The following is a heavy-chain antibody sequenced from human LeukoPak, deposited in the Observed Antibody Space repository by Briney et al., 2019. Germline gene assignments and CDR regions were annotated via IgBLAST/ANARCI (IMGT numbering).Heavy chain of an antibody. D-gene: IGHD6-19*01. V-gene: IGHV3-30-3*01. CDR1: GFTFSSHA. CDR2: ISHDGGKQ. CDR3: ARIQCVGACQWVGGVLDV. J-gene: IGHJ6*02. Sequence: PGGSLRLSCAASGFTFSSHAMHWVRQAPGKGLGWLAVISHDGGKQYYADSGKGRFTISRDNSKSTLYVQMSSLRTDDTAVYYCARIQCVGACQWVGGVLDVWGQGTTVTVSS.